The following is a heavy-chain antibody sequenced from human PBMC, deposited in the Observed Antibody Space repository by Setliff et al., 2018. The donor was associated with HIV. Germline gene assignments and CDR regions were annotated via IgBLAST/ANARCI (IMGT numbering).Heavy chain of an antibody. D-gene: IGHD2-21*02. CDR3: ARVRYCGGDCYPDASDI. V-gene: IGHV1-2*02. CDR1: GYTFTGYY. J-gene: IGHJ3*02. Sequence: ASVKVSCKASGYTFTGYYMHWVRQAPGQGLEWMGWINPNSGGTNYAQKFQGRVTMTRDTSISTVYMELSRLRSDDTAVYYCARVRYCGGDCYPDASDIWGQGTMVTVSS. CDR2: INPNSGGT.